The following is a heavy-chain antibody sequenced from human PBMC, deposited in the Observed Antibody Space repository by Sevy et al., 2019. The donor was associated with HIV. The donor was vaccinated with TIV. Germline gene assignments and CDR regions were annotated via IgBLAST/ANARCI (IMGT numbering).Heavy chain of an antibody. CDR3: ARGEAKQLAPYYYYGMDV. CDR2: IYTSGST. V-gene: IGHV4-4*07. CDR1: GGSISSYY. D-gene: IGHD6-13*01. J-gene: IGHJ6*02. Sequence: SQTLSPTCTVFGGSISSYYWSWIRQPAGKGLEWIGRIYTSGSTNYNPSLKSRVTMSVDTSKIQFSLKLSSVTAADTAVYYCARGEAKQLAPYYYYGMDVWGQGTTVTVSS.